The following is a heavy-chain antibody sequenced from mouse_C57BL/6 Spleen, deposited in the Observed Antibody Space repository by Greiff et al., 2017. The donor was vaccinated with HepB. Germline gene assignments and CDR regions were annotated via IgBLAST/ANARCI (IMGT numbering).Heavy chain of an antibody. CDR3: TRIYDYEFDY. Sequence: QVQLQQSGAELVRPGASVTLSCKASGYTFTDYEMHWVKQTPVHGLEWIGAIDPETGGTAYNQKFKGKAILTADKSSSTAYMELRSLTSEDSAVYYCTRIYDYEFDYWGQGTTLTVSS. V-gene: IGHV1-15*01. J-gene: IGHJ2*01. CDR2: IDPETGGT. CDR1: GYTFTDYE. D-gene: IGHD2-4*01.